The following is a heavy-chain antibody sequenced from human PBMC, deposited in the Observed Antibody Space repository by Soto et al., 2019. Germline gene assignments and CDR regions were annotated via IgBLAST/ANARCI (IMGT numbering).Heavy chain of an antibody. D-gene: IGHD1-1*01. V-gene: IGHV3-33*01. CDR2: IWYDGSNK. J-gene: IGHJ6*03. CDR3: ARESTTDYYYYMDV. CDR1: GFTFSSYG. Sequence: QVQLVESGGGVVQPGRSLRRSCATSGFTFSSYGMHWVRQAPGKGLEWVAVIWYDGSNKYYADSVKGRFTISRDNSKNTLYLEMNSLRVEDTAVYYCARESTTDYYYYMDVWGKGTTVTVSS.